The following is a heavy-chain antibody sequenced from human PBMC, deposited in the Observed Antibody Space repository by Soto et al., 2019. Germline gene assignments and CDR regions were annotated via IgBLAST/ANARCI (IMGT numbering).Heavy chain of an antibody. V-gene: IGHV1-46*03. CDR3: ARDLDGGDYGFDY. Sequence: ASVKLSCKASGYTFTSYYMHWVRQAPGQGLEWMGIINPSGCSTSYAQKFQGRVTMTRDTSTSTVYMELSSLRSYDTAVYYCARDLDGGDYGFDYWGQGTLVTVSS. CDR1: GYTFTSYY. D-gene: IGHD4-17*01. CDR2: INPSGCST. J-gene: IGHJ4*02.